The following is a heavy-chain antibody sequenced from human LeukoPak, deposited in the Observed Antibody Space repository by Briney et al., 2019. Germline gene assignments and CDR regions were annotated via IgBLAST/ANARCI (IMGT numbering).Heavy chain of an antibody. CDR3: AKRGMFSQGSPFDY. J-gene: IGHJ4*02. CDR1: GFSVSTYA. V-gene: IGHV3-23*01. D-gene: IGHD3-10*02. Sequence: HPGGSLRLSCAASGFSVSTYAMGWVRQAPGKGLEWVSAIGGGGTTYYADSVKGRFTISRDSSKNTLYLQMKNLRAEDTAVYYCAKRGMFSQGSPFDYWGQGSLVTVSS. CDR2: IGGGGTT.